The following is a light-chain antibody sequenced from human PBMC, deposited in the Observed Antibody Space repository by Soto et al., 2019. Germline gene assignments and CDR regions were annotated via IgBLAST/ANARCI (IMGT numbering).Light chain of an antibody. CDR3: QQYNNWPRP. Sequence: EIVMTQSPATLSVSPGERATLSCRASQSVSSNLAWYQQKPGQAPRLLIYGASTRATGIPARFSGSGSGTEFTLNISSLQSEDFEVYYCQQYNNWPRPFGQGTKVEIK. J-gene: IGKJ1*01. CDR2: GAS. V-gene: IGKV3-15*01. CDR1: QSVSSN.